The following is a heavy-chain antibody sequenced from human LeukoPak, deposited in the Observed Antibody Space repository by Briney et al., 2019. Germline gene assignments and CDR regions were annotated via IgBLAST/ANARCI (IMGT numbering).Heavy chain of an antibody. CDR3: ARDLWNFYDDSGYNRDFDS. D-gene: IGHD3-22*01. Sequence: ASVKVSCKATPGTRWAGQAPGQGRAGRRWISTYGGDTYYAQKFQGRITVTTDTSTSTVYMELRNLRSDDTAVYYCARDLWNFYDDSGYNRDFDSWGQGTLVTVSS. CDR2: ISTYGGDT. J-gene: IGHJ5*01. V-gene: IGHV1-18*01. CDR1: TPG.